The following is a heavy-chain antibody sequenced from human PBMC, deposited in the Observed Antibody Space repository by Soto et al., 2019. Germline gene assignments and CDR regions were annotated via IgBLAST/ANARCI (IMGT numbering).Heavy chain of an antibody. CDR2: IIPILGIA. CDR3: ARETSMGLEGE. V-gene: IGHV1-69*08. CDR1: GGTFSSYT. Sequence: QVQLVQSGAEVKKPGSSVKVSCKASGGTFSSYTISWVRQAPGQGLEWMGRIIPILGIANYAQKFQGRVMFAADKAPDKAYMVLSSLRSEDTAVDYCARETSMGLEGEWGQGTLVTVSS. J-gene: IGHJ4*02. D-gene: IGHD1-1*01.